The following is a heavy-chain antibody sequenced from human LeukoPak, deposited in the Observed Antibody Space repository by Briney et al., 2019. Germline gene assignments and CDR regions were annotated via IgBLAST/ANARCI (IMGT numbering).Heavy chain of an antibody. CDR2: IYYSGST. CDR1: GGSISSYY. Sequence: SETLSLTCTVSGGSISSYYWGWIRQPPGKGLEWIGSIYYSGSTYYNPSLKSRVTISVDTSKNQFSLKLSSVTAADTAVYYCAISQGSADPYYYGMDVWGQGTTVTVSS. V-gene: IGHV4-39*01. J-gene: IGHJ6*02. D-gene: IGHD3-3*02. CDR3: AISQGSADPYYYGMDV.